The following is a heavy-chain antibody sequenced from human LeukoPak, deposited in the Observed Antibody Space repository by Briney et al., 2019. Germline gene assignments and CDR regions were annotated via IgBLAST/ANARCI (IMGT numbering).Heavy chain of an antibody. D-gene: IGHD3-9*01. J-gene: IGHJ4*02. V-gene: IGHV3-23*01. CDR1: GGSISSNGYY. Sequence: PSETLSLTCTVSGGSISSNGYYWGWIRPSPGEGLEWVSAISGSGGSTYYADSVKGRFTISRDNSKTTLYLQMNSLRAEDTAVYYCAKELRYFPYWGQGTLVTVSS. CDR3: AKELRYFPY. CDR2: ISGSGGST.